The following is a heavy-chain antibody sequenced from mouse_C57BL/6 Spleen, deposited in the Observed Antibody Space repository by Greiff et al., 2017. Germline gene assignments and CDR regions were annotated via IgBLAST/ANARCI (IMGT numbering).Heavy chain of an antibody. CDR2: IDPSDSYT. CDR3: ARSGGSYSNYVDY. D-gene: IGHD2-5*01. V-gene: IGHV1-50*01. Sequence: VQLQQPGAELVKPGASVKLSCKASGYTFTSYWMQWVKQRPGQGLEWIGEIDPSDSYTNYNQKFKGKATLTVDTSSSTAYMQLSSLTSEDSAVYYCARSGGSYSNYVDYWGQGTTLTVSS. J-gene: IGHJ2*01. CDR1: GYTFTSYW.